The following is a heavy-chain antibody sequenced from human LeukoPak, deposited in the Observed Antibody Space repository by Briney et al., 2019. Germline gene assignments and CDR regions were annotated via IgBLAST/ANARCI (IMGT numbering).Heavy chain of an antibody. Sequence: ASVKVSCKASGYTFTDYYLHWVRQAPGQGLEWMGIINPSSGRTSYAQKFQGRVTMTRDTSTTTVYMELNSLTSEDTAVFYCARVPLGGKNWFDPWGQGTLVTVSS. V-gene: IGHV1-46*01. CDR3: ARVPLGGKNWFDP. CDR1: GYTFTDYY. D-gene: IGHD2-15*01. J-gene: IGHJ5*02. CDR2: INPSSGRT.